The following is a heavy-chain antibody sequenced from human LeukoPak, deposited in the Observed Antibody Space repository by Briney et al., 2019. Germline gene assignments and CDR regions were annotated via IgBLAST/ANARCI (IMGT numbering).Heavy chain of an antibody. CDR3: ATPYYGSGSYLPLAY. CDR1: GFTFSSYW. CDR2: IKQDGSEK. D-gene: IGHD3-10*01. J-gene: IGHJ4*02. Sequence: PGGSLRLSCAASGFTFSSYWMSWVRQAPGKGLEWVANIKQDGSEKYYVDSVKGRFTISRDNAKNSLYLQMNSLRAEDTAVYYCATPYYGSGSYLPLAYWGQGTLVTVSS. V-gene: IGHV3-7*01.